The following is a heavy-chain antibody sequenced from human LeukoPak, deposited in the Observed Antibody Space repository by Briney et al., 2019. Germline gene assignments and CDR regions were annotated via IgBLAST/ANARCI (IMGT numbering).Heavy chain of an antibody. CDR2: INHSGST. CDR3: AREGPGDSHWYYYMDV. V-gene: IGHV4-34*01. D-gene: IGHD4-17*01. Sequence: SETLSLTCAVYGGSFSGYYWSWIRQPPGKGLEWIGEINHSGSTNYNPSLKSRVTISVDTSKNQFSLKLSSVTAADTAVYYCAREGPGDSHWYYYMDVWGKGTTVTVSS. CDR1: GGSFSGYY. J-gene: IGHJ6*03.